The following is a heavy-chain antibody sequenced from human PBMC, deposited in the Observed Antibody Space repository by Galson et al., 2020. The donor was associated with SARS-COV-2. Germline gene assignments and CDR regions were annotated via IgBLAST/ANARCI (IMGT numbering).Heavy chain of an antibody. V-gene: IGHV1-24*01. CDR1: GYTLTELS. J-gene: IGHJ4*02. D-gene: IGHD3-9*01. Sequence: ASVKVSCKVSGYTLTELSMHWVRQAPGKGLEWMGGFDPEDGETIYAQKFQGRVTMTEDTSTDTAYMELSSLRSEDTAVYYCATPDVLRYFDWLFYWGQGTLVTVSS. CDR3: ATPDVLRYFDWLFY. CDR2: FDPEDGET.